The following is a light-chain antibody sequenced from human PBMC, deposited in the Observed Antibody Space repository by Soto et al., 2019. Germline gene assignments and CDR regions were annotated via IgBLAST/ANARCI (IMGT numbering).Light chain of an antibody. CDR3: QQYGSSKT. V-gene: IGKV3-20*01. CDR1: QSVSSSY. CDR2: GAS. Sequence: EMMLTQSPGTLSLSPGERATLSCRASQSVSSSYLAWYQQKPGQAPRLLIYGASSRATGIPDRFSGSGSGTDFTLTISILEPEDLAVYYCQQYGSSKTFGQGTKVAIK. J-gene: IGKJ1*01.